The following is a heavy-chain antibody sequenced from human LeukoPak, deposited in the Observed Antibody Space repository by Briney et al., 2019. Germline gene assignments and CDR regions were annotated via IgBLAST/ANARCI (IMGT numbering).Heavy chain of an antibody. D-gene: IGHD3-9*01. J-gene: IGHJ4*02. CDR1: GFTFSSYG. CDR2: ISNDGSNK. Sequence: GGSLRLSCAASGFTFSSYGMHWVRQAPGKGLEWVAVISNDGSNKYYTDAVKGRFTISRDNSKNTLYLQMNSLRAEDTAVYYCAKWGDYDILTGYYDSDYWGQGTLVTVSS. CDR3: AKWGDYDILTGYYDSDY. V-gene: IGHV3-30*18.